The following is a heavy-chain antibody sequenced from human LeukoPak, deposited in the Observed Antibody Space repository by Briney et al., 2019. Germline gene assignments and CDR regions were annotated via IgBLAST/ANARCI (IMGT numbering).Heavy chain of an antibody. Sequence: SETLSLTCTVSGGSISSSSYSWGWIRQPPGKGLEWIGSIYYSGSTYYNPSLKSRVTISVDTSKNQFSLKLSSVTAADTAVYYCARARDYYDSSGCYSTPYYFDYWGQGTLVTVSS. D-gene: IGHD3-22*01. J-gene: IGHJ4*02. CDR1: GGSISSSSYS. CDR3: ARARDYYDSSGCYSTPYYFDY. V-gene: IGHV4-39*01. CDR2: IYYSGST.